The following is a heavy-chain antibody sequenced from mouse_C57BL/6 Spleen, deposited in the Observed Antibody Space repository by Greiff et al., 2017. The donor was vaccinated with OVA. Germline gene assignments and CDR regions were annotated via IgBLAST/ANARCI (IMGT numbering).Heavy chain of an antibody. CDR2: IYPGSGST. J-gene: IGHJ4*01. CDR3: ARKEGWDEAMDY. V-gene: IGHV1-55*01. Sequence: QVQLQQPGAELVKPGASVKMSCKASGYTFTSYWITWVKQRPGQGLEWIGDIYPGSGSTNYNEKFKSKATLTVDTSSSTAYMQLSSLTSEDSAVYYCARKEGWDEAMDYWGQGTSVTVSS. CDR1: GYTFTSYW. D-gene: IGHD4-1*01.